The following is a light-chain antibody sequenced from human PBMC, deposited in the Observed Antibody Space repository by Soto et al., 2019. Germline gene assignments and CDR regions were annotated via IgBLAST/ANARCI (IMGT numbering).Light chain of an antibody. J-gene: IGKJ5*01. CDR1: QSVSSY. Sequence: EIVLTQSPATLSFSPGERATLSCRASQSVSSYLACYQQKPGQAPRLLIYDASNRATGIPARFSGSGSGTDFTLPIRSLEPEDFAVYYCQQRSNWPITFGQGTRLEIK. CDR3: QQRSNWPIT. CDR2: DAS. V-gene: IGKV3-11*01.